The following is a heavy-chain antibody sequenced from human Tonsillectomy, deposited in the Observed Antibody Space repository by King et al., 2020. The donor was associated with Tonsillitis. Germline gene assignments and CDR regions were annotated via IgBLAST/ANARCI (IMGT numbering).Heavy chain of an antibody. Sequence: EVQLVESGGGLVQPGGSLRLSCAASGFTFSNYAMNWVRQAPGKGLEWVSSISESGDTTDYTDYVKGRFTISRDNYRNTLYLQMNTLRAEDTAVYYCAKQFLDAPWGQGPLVTVST. D-gene: IGHD2/OR15-2a*01. CDR1: GFTFSNYA. CDR3: AKQFLDAP. V-gene: IGHV3-23*04. J-gene: IGHJ4*02. CDR2: ISESGDTT.